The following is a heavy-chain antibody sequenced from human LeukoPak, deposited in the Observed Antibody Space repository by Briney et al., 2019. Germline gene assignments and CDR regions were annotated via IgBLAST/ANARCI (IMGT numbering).Heavy chain of an antibody. CDR3: ARDPEPSGYSYGFDY. V-gene: IGHV3-7*01. Sequence: PGRSLRLSCAASGFTFSSYWMSWVRQAPGKGLEWVANIKQDGSEKYYVDSVKGRFTISRDNAKNSLYLQMNSLRAEDTAVYYCARDPEPSGYSYGFDYWGQGTLVTVSS. CDR2: IKQDGSEK. D-gene: IGHD5-18*01. J-gene: IGHJ4*02. CDR1: GFTFSSYW.